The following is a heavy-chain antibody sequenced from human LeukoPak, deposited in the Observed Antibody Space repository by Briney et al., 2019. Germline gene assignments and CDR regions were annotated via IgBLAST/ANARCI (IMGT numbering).Heavy chain of an antibody. CDR3: ARDGMGGSWFGELLNYDYGMDV. CDR2: ISAYNGNT. Sequence: ASVKVSCKASGYTFTSYGISWVRQAPGQGLEWMGWISAYNGNTNYAQKLQGRVTMTRDTSISTAYMELSRLRSDDTAVYYCARDGMGGSWFGELLNYDYGMDVWGQGTTVTVSS. D-gene: IGHD3-10*01. CDR1: GYTFTSYG. J-gene: IGHJ6*02. V-gene: IGHV1-18*01.